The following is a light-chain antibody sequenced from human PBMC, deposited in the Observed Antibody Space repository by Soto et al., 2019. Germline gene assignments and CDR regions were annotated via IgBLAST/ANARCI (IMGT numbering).Light chain of an antibody. CDR3: AAWDDNLSTYV. Sequence: QSVLAEPPSASGTPGQRVSISCPGYSSSIGTNFVYWYQQLPGTAPKVLIHSNNQRPSGVPDRFSGSKSGTSASLAISGLXSEDEADYYCAAWDDNLSTYVFGSGTKVNVL. CDR1: SSSIGTNF. V-gene: IGLV1-47*02. J-gene: IGLJ1*01. CDR2: SNN.